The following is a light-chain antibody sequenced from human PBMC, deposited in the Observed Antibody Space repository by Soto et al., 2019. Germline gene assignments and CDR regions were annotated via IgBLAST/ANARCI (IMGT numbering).Light chain of an antibody. CDR3: SSNAGSSNYV. CDR2: EVS. Sequence: QSVLTQPPSASGSPGQSVTISCTGTSSDVGGYNYVSWYQQHPGKAPKLMIYEVSKRPSGVPDRFSGSKSGNTASLTVSGLQAEDEADYYCSSNAGSSNYVFGTGTKLTVL. J-gene: IGLJ1*01. CDR1: SSDVGGYNY. V-gene: IGLV2-8*01.